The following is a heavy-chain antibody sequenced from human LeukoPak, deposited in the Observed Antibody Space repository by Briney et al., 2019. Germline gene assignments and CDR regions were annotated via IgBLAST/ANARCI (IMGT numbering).Heavy chain of an antibody. D-gene: IGHD2-15*01. J-gene: IGHJ4*02. CDR1: GFTFSRHG. CDR2: ISYDGSNK. Sequence: GGSLRLSCAASGFTFSRHGMHWVRQAPGKGLEWVAVISYDGSNKYYADSAKGRFTISRDNSKDTLYLQMNSLRAEDTAMYYCANPYCRGRSCYSGVGYWGQGTLVTVSS. CDR3: ANPYCRGRSCYSGVGY. V-gene: IGHV3-30*18.